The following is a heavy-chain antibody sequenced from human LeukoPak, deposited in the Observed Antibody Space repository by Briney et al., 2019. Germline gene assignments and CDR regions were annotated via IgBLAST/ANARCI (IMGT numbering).Heavy chain of an antibody. CDR2: INPSGGST. CDR1: GYTFTSYY. D-gene: IGHD5-12*01. CDR3: ARGDGYSGYDSRGTFDY. V-gene: IGHV1-46*01. Sequence: ASVKVSCKASGYTFTSYYMHWVRQAPGQGLEWMGIINPSGGSTSYAQKLQGRVTMTTDTSTSTAYMELRSLRSDDTAVYYCARGDGYSGYDSRGTFDYWGQGTLVTVSS. J-gene: IGHJ4*02.